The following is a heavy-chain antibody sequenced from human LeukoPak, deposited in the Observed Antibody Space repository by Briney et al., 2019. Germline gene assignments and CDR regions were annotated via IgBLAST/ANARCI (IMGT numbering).Heavy chain of an antibody. J-gene: IGHJ4*02. V-gene: IGHV3-53*01. CDR3: ARATLDN. Sequence: GGSLRLSCAASGFSVSSNYITWVRQAPGKGLEWVSVIYSDGSTKYADSVKARFTISRDNSKNTVYLQMHRLRVEDTALYYCARATLDNWGQGTLVTVSS. CDR2: IYSDGST. CDR1: GFSVSSNY.